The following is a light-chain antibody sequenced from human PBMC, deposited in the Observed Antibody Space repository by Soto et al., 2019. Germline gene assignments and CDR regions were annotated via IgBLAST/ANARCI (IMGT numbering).Light chain of an antibody. V-gene: IGLV2-11*01. Sequence: QSALTQPRSVSGSPGQSVTISCTGTSSDVGGYNYVSWYQQHPGKAPKLMIYDVSKRPSGVPDRFSGSKSGNTASLTSSGLQAEDEADYYCCSYAGSYNYVFGTGTKLTVL. CDR2: DVS. J-gene: IGLJ1*01. CDR1: SSDVGGYNY. CDR3: CSYAGSYNYV.